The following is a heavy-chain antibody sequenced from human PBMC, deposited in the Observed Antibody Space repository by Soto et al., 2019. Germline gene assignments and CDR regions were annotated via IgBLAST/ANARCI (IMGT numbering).Heavy chain of an antibody. Sequence: QVQVVQSGAEVKKPGASVKVACKASGYSFDTFGLSWVRQAPGQGLEWMGWLSIEKVDTNSAQKFQDRVTMTTDTSTSTAYMELRSLTSDDTAAYYCARCYCSVGSCFTCWHFDLWGRGTLVTVSS. CDR1: GYSFDTFG. CDR3: ARCYCSVGSCFTCWHFDL. D-gene: IGHD2-15*01. V-gene: IGHV1-18*01. J-gene: IGHJ2*01. CDR2: LSIEKVDT.